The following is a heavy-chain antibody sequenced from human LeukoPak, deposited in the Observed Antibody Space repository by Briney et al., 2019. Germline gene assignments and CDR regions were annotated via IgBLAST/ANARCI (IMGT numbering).Heavy chain of an antibody. D-gene: IGHD6-19*01. CDR1: GYTFTSYD. CDR2: MNPNSGNT. CDR3: ASGGYSSGWFPYYYGMDV. J-gene: IGHJ6*02. Sequence: ASVKVSCKASGYTFTSYDINWVRQATGQGLEWMGWMNPNSGNTDYAQKFQGRVTMTRNTSISTAYMELSSLRSEDTAVYYCASGGYSSGWFPYYYGMDVWGQGTTVTVSS. V-gene: IGHV1-8*01.